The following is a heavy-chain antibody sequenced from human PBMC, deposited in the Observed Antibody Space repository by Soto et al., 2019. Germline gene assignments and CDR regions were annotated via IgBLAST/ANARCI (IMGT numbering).Heavy chain of an antibody. CDR2: ISDSVTDHT. V-gene: IGHV3-23*01. D-gene: IGHD2-21*02. CDR3: STRMTAHFDY. J-gene: IGHJ4*02. CDR1: GFTFSSYT. Sequence: PGGSLRLSCTASGFTFSSYTMNWVGQDRGKGLEWVSTISDSVTDHTNYADSVRGRFTISRYDSRNTLYLQMDRLRAEDTAVYYCSTRMTAHFDYCCRRTQDT.